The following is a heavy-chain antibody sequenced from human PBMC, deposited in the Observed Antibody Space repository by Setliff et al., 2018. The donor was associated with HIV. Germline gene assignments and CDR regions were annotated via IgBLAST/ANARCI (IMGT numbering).Heavy chain of an antibody. CDR2: IYHRGGT. J-gene: IGHJ3*01. CDR3: ARDTGVNVAPDGRGYHTFDF. V-gene: IGHV4-38-2*02. D-gene: IGHD2-8*02. CDR1: GSSISSNSY. Sequence: PSETLSLTCSVSGSSISSNSYWWAWIRQPPGKGLEYIGTIYHRGGTFNNPSLKSRVVMSVDTSKNQFSLKLTSVTAADTATYYCARDTGVNVAPDGRGYHTFDFWCRGTMVTVSS.